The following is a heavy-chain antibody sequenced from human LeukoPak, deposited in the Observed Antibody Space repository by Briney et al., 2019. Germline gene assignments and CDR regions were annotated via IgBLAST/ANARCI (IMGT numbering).Heavy chain of an antibody. Sequence: SETLSLTCTVSGGSISSYYWNWIRQPPGKGLEWIGYIYYTGYTNYNPSLKSRVTISVGTSKKQFSLKLNSVTAADTAFYYCARYIVSYPHDAFDIWGQGTMVTVSS. CDR3: ARYIVSYPHDAFDI. D-gene: IGHD1-26*01. CDR2: IYYTGYT. CDR1: GGSISSYY. V-gene: IGHV4-59*01. J-gene: IGHJ3*02.